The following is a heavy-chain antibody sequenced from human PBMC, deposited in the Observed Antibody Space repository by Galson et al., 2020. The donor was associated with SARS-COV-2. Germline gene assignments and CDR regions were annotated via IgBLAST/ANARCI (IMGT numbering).Heavy chain of an antibody. Sequence: SETLSLTCTVSGGSISSSSYYWGWIRQPPGKGLEWIGSIYYSGSTYYNPSLKSRVTISVDTSKNQFSLKLSSVTAADTAVYYCARLGGYSYGTLYYFDYCGQGTLFTVSS. J-gene: IGHJ4*02. D-gene: IGHD5-18*01. CDR3: ARLGGYSYGTLYYFDY. V-gene: IGHV4-39*01. CDR1: GGSISSSSYY. CDR2: IYYSGST.